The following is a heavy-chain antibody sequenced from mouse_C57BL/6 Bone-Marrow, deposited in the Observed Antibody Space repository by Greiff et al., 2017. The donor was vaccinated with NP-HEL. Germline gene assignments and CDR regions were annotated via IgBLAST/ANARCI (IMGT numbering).Heavy chain of an antibody. CDR2: IDPSDSYT. Sequence: VQLQQSGAELVKPGASVKLSCKASGYTFTSYWMQWVKQRPGQGLEWIGEIDPSDSYTNYNQKFKGKATLTVDTSSSTAYMQLSSLTSEDSAVYYCARGVAWFAYWGQGTLVTVSA. D-gene: IGHD1-1*02. CDR1: GYTFTSYW. V-gene: IGHV1-50*01. CDR3: ARGVAWFAY. J-gene: IGHJ3*01.